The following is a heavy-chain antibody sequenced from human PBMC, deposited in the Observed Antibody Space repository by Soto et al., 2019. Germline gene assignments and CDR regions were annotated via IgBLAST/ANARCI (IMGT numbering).Heavy chain of an antibody. CDR1: GFTVSSNY. CDR2: IYSGGST. J-gene: IGHJ4*02. D-gene: IGHD3-3*01. CDR3: ATDFWSGYPFDY. V-gene: IGHV3-66*01. Sequence: GGSLRLSCAASGFTVSSNYMSWVRQAPGKGLEWVSVIYSGGSTYYADSVKGRFTISRDNSKNTLYLQMNSLRAEDTAVYYCATDFWSGYPFDYWGQGTLVTVSS.